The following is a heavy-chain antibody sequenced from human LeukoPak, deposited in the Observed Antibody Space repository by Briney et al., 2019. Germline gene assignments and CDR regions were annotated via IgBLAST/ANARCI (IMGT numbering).Heavy chain of an antibody. CDR1: GGSISSFY. J-gene: IGHJ4*01. CDR2: IYYSGST. D-gene: IGHD4-17*01. Sequence: SETLSLTCTVSGGSISSFYWSWIRQPPGKGLEWLGYIYYSGSTNYNPSLKSRVTISVDTSKNQFSLKLSSVTAADTAVYYCARSPDYGDYVPPIDYWGQGTLVTVSS. V-gene: IGHV4-59*01. CDR3: ARSPDYGDYVPPIDY.